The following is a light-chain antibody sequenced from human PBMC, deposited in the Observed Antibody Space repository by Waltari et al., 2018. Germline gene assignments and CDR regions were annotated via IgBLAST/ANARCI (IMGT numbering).Light chain of an antibody. CDR2: DVN. CDR1: SSDIGSSIL. V-gene: IGLV2-23*02. Sequence: QSALTQPASVSGSPGQSITLSCTGTSSDIGSSILVCWYQQHPGKAPRLMIYDVNRRPSGVSDRFSGSKSGNTASLTISGLQAEDEADYYCSSYAASTTFFGGGTKVTVL. CDR3: SSYAASTTF. J-gene: IGLJ2*01.